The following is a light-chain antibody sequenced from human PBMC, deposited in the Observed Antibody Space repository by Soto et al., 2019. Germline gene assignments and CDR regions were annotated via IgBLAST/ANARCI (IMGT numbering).Light chain of an antibody. CDR3: QQRSNWPSIT. Sequence: EVVLTQSPATLSVSPGDRATLSCRASQSVSRNLAWYQQKPGQAPRLLIYGASTRATGIPARFSGSGSGTEFTLTIRSLQSADFAVYYCQQRSNWPSITFGQGTRREIK. J-gene: IGKJ5*01. CDR1: QSVSRN. CDR2: GAS. V-gene: IGKV3-15*01.